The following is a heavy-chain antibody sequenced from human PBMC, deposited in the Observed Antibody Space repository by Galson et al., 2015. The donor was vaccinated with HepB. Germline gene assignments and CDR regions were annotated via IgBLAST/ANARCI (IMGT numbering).Heavy chain of an antibody. V-gene: IGHV3-30-3*01. CDR2: ISYDGSNK. J-gene: IGHJ6*03. D-gene: IGHD3-10*01. CDR1: GFTFSMYA. Sequence: SLRLSCAASGFTFSMYAMYWVRQAPGEGLEWVAGISYDGSNKDYADSVKGRFIMSRDNSKNTLYVQMNSLRPEDTAVYYCARDQGLLRFGEAMDVWGRGTTVTVSS. CDR3: ARDQGLLRFGEAMDV.